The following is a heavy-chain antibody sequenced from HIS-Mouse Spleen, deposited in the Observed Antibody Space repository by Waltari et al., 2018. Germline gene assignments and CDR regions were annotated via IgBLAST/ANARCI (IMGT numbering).Heavy chain of an antibody. CDR1: GGPISSSMYY. J-gene: IGHJ2*01. CDR3: AREIPYSSSWYDWYFDL. Sequence: QLQLQESGPGLVKPTETLSRTCTVPGGPISSSMYYWGWIRQPPGKGLEWIGSIYYSGSTYYNPSLKSRVTISVDTSKNQFSLKLSSVTAADTAVYYCAREIPYSSSWYDWYFDLWGRGTLVTVSS. D-gene: IGHD6-13*01. V-gene: IGHV4-39*07. CDR2: IYYSGST.